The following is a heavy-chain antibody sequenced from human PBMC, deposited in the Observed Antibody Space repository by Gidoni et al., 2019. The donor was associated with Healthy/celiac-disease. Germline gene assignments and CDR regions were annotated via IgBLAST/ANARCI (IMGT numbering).Heavy chain of an antibody. CDR2: IKSKTYGGST. CDR3: TTDPVRYFDWLLWGDFSPKFDY. V-gene: IGHV3-15*01. D-gene: IGHD3-9*01. J-gene: IGHJ4*02. CDR1: GFPFRNAG. Sequence: EVQLVESGGGLVKHGGSLRLSCAASGFPFRNAGRSWLRQAPGKGLEWVGRIKSKTYGGSTDYAAPVKGRFTISRDDSKNTLYLQMNSLKTEDTAVYYCTTDPVRYFDWLLWGDFSPKFDYWGQGTLVTVSS.